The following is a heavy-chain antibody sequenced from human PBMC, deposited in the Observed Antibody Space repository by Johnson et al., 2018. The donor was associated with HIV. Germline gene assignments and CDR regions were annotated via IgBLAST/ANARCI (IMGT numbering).Heavy chain of an antibody. D-gene: IGHD3-10*01. V-gene: IGHV3-30*18. Sequence: VQLVESGGGVVQPGTSLTLSCAASGFPFRDSAMHWVRQAPGRGLEWVALISHDGSNRYYADSVKGRFTLSRDNSKNTLDLQMNSLTIEDTAVFYCAKTRMGGILDAFDLWGQGTMVTVSS. CDR2: ISHDGSNR. CDR3: AKTRMGGILDAFDL. J-gene: IGHJ3*01. CDR1: GFPFRDSA.